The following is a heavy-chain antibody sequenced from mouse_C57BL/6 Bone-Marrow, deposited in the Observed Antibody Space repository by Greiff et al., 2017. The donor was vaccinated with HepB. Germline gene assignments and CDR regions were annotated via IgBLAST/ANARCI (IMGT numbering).Heavy chain of an antibody. CDR1: GFSLTSYG. CDR3: ASAYYSNYVGAY. D-gene: IGHD2-5*01. Sequence: VQLQQSGPGLVQPSQSLSITCTVSGFSLTSYGVHWVRQSPGKGLEWLGVIWSGGSTDYNAAFISRLSISKDNSKSQVFFKMNSLQADDTAIYYCASAYYSNYVGAYWGQGTLVTVSA. CDR2: IWSGGST. J-gene: IGHJ3*01. V-gene: IGHV2-2*01.